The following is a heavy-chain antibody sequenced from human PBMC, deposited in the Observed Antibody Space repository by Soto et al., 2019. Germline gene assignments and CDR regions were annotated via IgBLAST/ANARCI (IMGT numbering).Heavy chain of an antibody. Sequence: SETLSLTCTVAGGSISNYSCSWIRQPPGKGLEWMGYFHYTGMTNYNPSLKSRISMSLDTSKNQFSLNLSAVTAADTAVYYCGRHVVESLSFGERVHHCDEWGHGTLVTVPS. CDR1: GGSISNYS. V-gene: IGHV4-59*08. J-gene: IGHJ4*01. CDR3: GRHVVESLSFGERVHHCDE. D-gene: IGHD3-10*01. CDR2: FHYTGMT.